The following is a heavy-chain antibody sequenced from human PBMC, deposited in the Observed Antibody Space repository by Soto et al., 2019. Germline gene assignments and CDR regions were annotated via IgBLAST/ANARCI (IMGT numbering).Heavy chain of an antibody. D-gene: IGHD3-10*01. CDR1: GFTFGSYW. V-gene: IGHV3-7*03. CDR3: ARDRGWQTFDY. Sequence: PWGSLRLSCAASGFTFGSYWLSWVRQAPGKQLERVANIKVDGSEKYYVDSVRGRFIIPRDNAENSLYLQMNSLRAEDTAVYYCARDRGWQTFDYWGQGTLVTVSS. J-gene: IGHJ4*02. CDR2: IKVDGSEK.